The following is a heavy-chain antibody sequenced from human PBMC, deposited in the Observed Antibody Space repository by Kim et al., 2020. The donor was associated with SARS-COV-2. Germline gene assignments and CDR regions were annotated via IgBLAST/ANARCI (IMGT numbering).Heavy chain of an antibody. Sequence: GGSLRLSCAASGFSFSSYAVSWVRQVPGKGLEWISSISGSGDRTYYIDSVRGRFTMSRDNSRNTLNLQMNSLRAEDTAVYYCAKETVSAVFGVISNWGQGTLVTVSS. CDR1: GFSFSSYA. CDR3: AKETVSAVFGVISN. J-gene: IGHJ4*02. V-gene: IGHV3-23*01. CDR2: ISGSGDRT. D-gene: IGHD3-3*01.